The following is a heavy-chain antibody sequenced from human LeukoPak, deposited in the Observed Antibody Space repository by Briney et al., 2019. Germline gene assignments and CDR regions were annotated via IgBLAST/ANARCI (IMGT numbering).Heavy chain of an antibody. CDR1: GGSISSSSYY. CDR2: IYYSGST. CDR3: ARLIAAAGISG. V-gene: IGHV4-39*01. J-gene: IGHJ4*02. D-gene: IGHD6-13*01. Sequence: SETLSLTCTVSGGSISSSSYYWGWIRQPPGKGLEWIGSIYYSGSTYYNPSLKSRVTISVDTSKNQFSLKLSSVTAADTAVYYCARLIAAAGISGWGQGTLVTVSS.